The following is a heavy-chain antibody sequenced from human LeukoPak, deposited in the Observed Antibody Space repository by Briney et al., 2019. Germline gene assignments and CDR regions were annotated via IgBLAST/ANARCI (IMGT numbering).Heavy chain of an antibody. Sequence: ASVKVSCKASGYTFSSYGISWVRQAPGQGLEWRGWISAYNGDTDYAQKLQGRVTMTTDTPTSAAYMELRSLRSDDTAVYYCARKGPAQAFDIWGQGTMVTVSS. CDR2: ISAYNGDT. CDR1: GYTFSSYG. J-gene: IGHJ3*02. CDR3: ARKGPAQAFDI. V-gene: IGHV1-18*01.